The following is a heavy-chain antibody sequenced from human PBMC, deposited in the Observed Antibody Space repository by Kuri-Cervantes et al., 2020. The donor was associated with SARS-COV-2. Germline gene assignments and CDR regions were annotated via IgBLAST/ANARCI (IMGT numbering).Heavy chain of an antibody. Sequence: GGSLRLSCAASGFIFSSYGMNWVRQAPGKGLEWVSTISESGGVTYYADSVMGRFTILRDNSKNTLYLQMNSLRAEDTAVYYCARHYGSGSYSFMHVWGKGTPVTVSS. CDR1: GFIFSSYG. V-gene: IGHV3-23*01. J-gene: IGHJ6*03. D-gene: IGHD3-10*01. CDR3: ARHYGSGSYSFMHV. CDR2: ISESGGVT.